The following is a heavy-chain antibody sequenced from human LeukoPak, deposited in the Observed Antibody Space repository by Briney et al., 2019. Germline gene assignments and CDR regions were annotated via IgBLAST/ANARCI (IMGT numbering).Heavy chain of an antibody. J-gene: IGHJ4*02. CDR3: ARSDTAPGPFDY. CDR2: IYYSGST. V-gene: IGHV4-59*01. CDR1: GGSISSYY. D-gene: IGHD5-18*01. Sequence: SETLSLTCTVSGGSISSYYWSWIRQPPGKGLEWIGYIYYSGSTNYNPSLKSRVTISVDTSKNQFSLKLSSVTAADTALYYCARSDTAPGPFDYWGQGTLVTVSS.